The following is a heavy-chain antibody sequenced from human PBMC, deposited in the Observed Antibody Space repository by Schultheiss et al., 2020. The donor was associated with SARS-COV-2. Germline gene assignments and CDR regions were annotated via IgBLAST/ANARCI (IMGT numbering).Heavy chain of an antibody. D-gene: IGHD3-10*01. J-gene: IGHJ4*02. CDR2: ISGSGGST. CDR3: TTDRGLLWFGELSSFDY. Sequence: GGSLRLSCAASGFTFSSYSMNWVRQAPGKGLEWVSAISGSGGSTYYADSVKGRFTISRDNSKNTLYLQMNSLKTEDTAVYYCTTDRGLLWFGELSSFDYWGQGTLVTVSS. CDR1: GFTFSSYS. V-gene: IGHV3-23*01.